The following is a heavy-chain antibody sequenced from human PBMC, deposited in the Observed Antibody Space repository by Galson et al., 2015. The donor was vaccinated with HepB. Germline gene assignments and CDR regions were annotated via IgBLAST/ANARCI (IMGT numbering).Heavy chain of an antibody. CDR1: GFTFSSYW. CDR3: ARLDGYNYHFDY. D-gene: IGHD5-24*01. V-gene: IGHV3-7*01. Sequence: SLRLSCAASGFTFSSYWMSWVRQAPGKGLEWVANIKQDGSEKYYVDSVKGRFTISRDNAKNSLYLQMNSLRAGDTAVYYCARLDGYNYHFDYWGQGTLVTVSS. CDR2: IKQDGSEK. J-gene: IGHJ4*02.